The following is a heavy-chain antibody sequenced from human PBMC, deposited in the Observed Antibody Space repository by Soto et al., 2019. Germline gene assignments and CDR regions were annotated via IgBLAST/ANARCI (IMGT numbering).Heavy chain of an antibody. Sequence: QVELVQSGAEVKKPGSSVKVSCQASEDTFRNYAISWVRQAPGQGLEWMGGIIPIFGTTNHAQNFQGRVTLTADESTSTAYMELTSLTSEDTAVYYCARGSRDCSGGSCFPLPTAEYFQHWGQGSLVTVSS. J-gene: IGHJ1*01. CDR2: IIPIFGTT. V-gene: IGHV1-69*01. D-gene: IGHD2-15*01. CDR1: EDTFRNYA. CDR3: ARGSRDCSGGSCFPLPTAEYFQH.